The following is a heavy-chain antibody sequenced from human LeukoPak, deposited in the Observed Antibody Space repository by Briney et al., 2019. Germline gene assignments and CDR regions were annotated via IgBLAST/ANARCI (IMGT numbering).Heavy chain of an antibody. D-gene: IGHD3-22*01. V-gene: IGHV3-7*01. CDR3: ARETDSSGYYHPPPSFDY. J-gene: IGHJ4*02. CDR1: GFTFSSYW. Sequence: GGSLRLSCAASGFTFSSYWMSWVRQAPGKGLEWVANIKQDGSEKYYVDSVKGRFTISRDNAKNSLYLQMNSLRAEDTAVYYCARETDSSGYYHPPPSFDYWGQGTLVTVSS. CDR2: IKQDGSEK.